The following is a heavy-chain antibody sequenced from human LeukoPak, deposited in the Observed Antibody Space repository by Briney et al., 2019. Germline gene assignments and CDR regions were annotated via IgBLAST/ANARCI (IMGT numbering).Heavy chain of an antibody. V-gene: IGHV3-48*01. D-gene: IGHD1-26*01. CDR3: ARDGSLKWELLIGRRTYYFDH. CDR2: ISSSSSTI. J-gene: IGHJ4*02. Sequence: HPGGSLRLSCAASGFTFSNCSMNWVRQAPGKGLEWVSYISSSSSTIYYADSVKGRFTISRDNAKNSLYLQMNSLRAEDTAVYYCARDGSLKWELLIGRRTYYFDHWGQGTLVTVSS. CDR1: GFTFSNCS.